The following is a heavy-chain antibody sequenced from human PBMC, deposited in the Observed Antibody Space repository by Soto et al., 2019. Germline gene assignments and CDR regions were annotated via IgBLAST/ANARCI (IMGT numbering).Heavy chain of an antibody. J-gene: IGHJ3*02. Sequence: PGGSLRLSCAASGFTFDDYAMHWVRQAPGKGLEWVSGISWNSGSIGYADSVKGRFTISRDNAKNSLYLQMNSLRAEDTALYYCAKECHHYDFWSGYWQSGAFDIWGQGTMVTVSS. CDR2: ISWNSGSI. CDR1: GFTFDDYA. V-gene: IGHV3-9*01. CDR3: AKECHHYDFWSGYWQSGAFDI. D-gene: IGHD3-3*01.